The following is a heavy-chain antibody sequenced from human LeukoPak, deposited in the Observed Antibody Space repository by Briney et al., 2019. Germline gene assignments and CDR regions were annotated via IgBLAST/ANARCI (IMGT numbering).Heavy chain of an antibody. D-gene: IGHD6-13*01. V-gene: IGHV1-69*05. CDR2: IIPIFGTA. CDR3: ATTRGYSSSWYGGNSASTDY. J-gene: IGHJ4*02. CDR1: GGTFSSYA. Sequence: SVKVSCKASGGTFSSYAISWVRQAPGQGLEWMGGIIPIFGTANYAQKFQGRVTITTDESTSTAYMELSSLRSEDTAVYCCATTRGYSSSWYGGNSASTDYWGQGTLVTVSS.